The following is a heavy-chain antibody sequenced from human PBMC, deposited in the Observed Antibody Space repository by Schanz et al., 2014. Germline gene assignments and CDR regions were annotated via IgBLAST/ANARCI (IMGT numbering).Heavy chain of an antibody. D-gene: IGHD3-10*01. CDR2: IKSKTDGGTR. Sequence: EVQLVESGGGLVQPGGSLRLSCAASGFTFSSYWMHWVRQVPGKGLQWVARIKSKTDGGTRDYAAPVKGRFTISTDDSKNTVYLQMNSLQIEDTAVYYCPADLWFGAVWGVWWGQGTLVTVSS. J-gene: IGHJ4*02. CDR1: GFTFSSYW. V-gene: IGHV3-15*01. CDR3: PADLWFGAVWGVW.